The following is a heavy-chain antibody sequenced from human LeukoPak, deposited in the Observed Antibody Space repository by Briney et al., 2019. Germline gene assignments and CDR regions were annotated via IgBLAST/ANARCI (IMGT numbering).Heavy chain of an antibody. CDR2: IYHSGST. D-gene: IGHD3-9*01. CDR1: GYSISSGYY. CDR3: ARVDILTGYLADY. J-gene: IGHJ4*02. Sequence: PSETLSLTCAVSGYSISSGYYWGWIRQPPGKGLEWIGSIYHSGSTYYNPSLKSRVTISVDTSKNQFSLKLSSVTAADTAVYHCARVDILTGYLADYWGQGTLVTVSS. V-gene: IGHV4-38-2*01.